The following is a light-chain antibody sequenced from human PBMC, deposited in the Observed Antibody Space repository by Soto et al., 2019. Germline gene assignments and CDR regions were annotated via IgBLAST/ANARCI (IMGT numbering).Light chain of an antibody. V-gene: IGKV3-11*01. CDR2: DAS. Sequence: EIVLTQSPASLSLSPGERATLSXRASQSVSSYLAWYQQKPGQAPRLXXYDASNRATGIPARFSGSGSGTDFTLTISSLEPEDFAVYYCQQRSNWPGITFGQGTRLEIK. J-gene: IGKJ5*01. CDR1: QSVSSY. CDR3: QQRSNWPGIT.